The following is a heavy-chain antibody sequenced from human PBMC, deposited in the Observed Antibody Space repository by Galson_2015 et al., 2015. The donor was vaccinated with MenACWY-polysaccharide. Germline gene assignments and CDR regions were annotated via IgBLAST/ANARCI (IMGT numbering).Heavy chain of an antibody. V-gene: IGHV4-30-4*01. CDR2: IYYSGST. CDR1: GGSISSGDYY. CDR3: ARDLADSSGYPYY. Sequence: SLTCTVSGGSISSGDYYWSWIRQPPGKGLAWIGYIYYSGSTYYNPSLKSRVTISVDTSKNQFSLKLSSVTAADTAVCYCARDLADSSGYPYYWGQGTLVTVSS. J-gene: IGHJ4*02. D-gene: IGHD3-22*01.